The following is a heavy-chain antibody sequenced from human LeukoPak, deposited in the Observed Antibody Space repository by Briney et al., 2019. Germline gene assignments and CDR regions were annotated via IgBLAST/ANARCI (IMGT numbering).Heavy chain of an antibody. CDR1: GGTFSSYA. Sequence: VKVSCKASGGTFSSYAISWVRQAPGQGLEWMGGIIPIFGTANYAQKFQGRVTITTDESTSTAYMELSSPRPEDTAVYYCAREYSSWPVTTYLNWFDPWGQGTLVTVSS. J-gene: IGHJ5*02. D-gene: IGHD4-17*01. CDR2: IIPIFGTA. CDR3: AREYSSWPVTTYLNWFDP. V-gene: IGHV1-69*05.